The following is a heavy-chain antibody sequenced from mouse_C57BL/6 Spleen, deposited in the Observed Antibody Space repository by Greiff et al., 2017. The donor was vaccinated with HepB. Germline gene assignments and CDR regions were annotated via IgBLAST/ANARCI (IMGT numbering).Heavy chain of an antibody. D-gene: IGHD4-1*01. CDR2: ISDGGSYT. CDR3: ARDVEKLGRGGAWFAY. CDR1: GFTFSSYA. V-gene: IGHV5-4*01. J-gene: IGHJ3*01. Sequence: EVQLQESGGGLVKPGGSLKLSCAASGFTFSSYAMSWVRQTPEKRLEWVATISDGGSYTYYPDNVKGRFTISRDNAKNNLYLQMSHLKSEDTAMYYCARDVEKLGRGGAWFAYWGQRTLVTVSA.